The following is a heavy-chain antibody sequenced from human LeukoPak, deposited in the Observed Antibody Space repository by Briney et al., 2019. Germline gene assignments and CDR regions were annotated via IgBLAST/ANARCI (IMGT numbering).Heavy chain of an antibody. CDR2: IYPGASDT. CDR1: GYTFNTHW. D-gene: IGHD2-15*01. Sequence: GESLKISCKGSGYTFNTHWIGWVRKMPGKGLEWMGIIYPGASDTRYSPSFQGQVTISVDKSITTAYLEWTTLKASDTAMYYCARAYCSGGGCLGSFDYWGHGTLVTVSS. CDR3: ARAYCSGGGCLGSFDY. V-gene: IGHV5-51*01. J-gene: IGHJ4*01.